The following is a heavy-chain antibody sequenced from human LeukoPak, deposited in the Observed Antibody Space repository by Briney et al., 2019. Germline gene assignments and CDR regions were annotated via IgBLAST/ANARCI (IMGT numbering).Heavy chain of an antibody. V-gene: IGHV3-30*18. J-gene: IGHJ4*02. Sequence: GGALRLSCAAPRFTFDSFGMHWGRQAPGKGLERLAVIPYEDGYTYYAASVKGRATISRDNSKNTGYVQMNSLTADEAAVYFCAKDHADIVVLPGAPIDYWGQGTLVTVSS. D-gene: IGHD2-2*01. CDR3: AKDHADIVVLPGAPIDY. CDR1: RFTFDSFG. CDR2: IPYEDGYT.